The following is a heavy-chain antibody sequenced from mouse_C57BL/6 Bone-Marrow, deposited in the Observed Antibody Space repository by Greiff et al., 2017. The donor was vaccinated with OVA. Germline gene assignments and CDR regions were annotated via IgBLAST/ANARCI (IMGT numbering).Heavy chain of an antibody. J-gene: IGHJ3*01. CDR2: ILPGSGST. D-gene: IGHD1-1*01. V-gene: IGHV1-9*01. CDR1: GYTFTGYW. Sequence: LMQPGASVKLSCKATGYTFTGYWIEWVKQRPGHGLEWIGEILPGSGSTNYNEKFKGKATFTADTSSNTAYMQLSSLTTEDSAIYYCARGVYYGSSDGFAYWGQGTLVTVSA. CDR3: ARGVYYGSSDGFAY.